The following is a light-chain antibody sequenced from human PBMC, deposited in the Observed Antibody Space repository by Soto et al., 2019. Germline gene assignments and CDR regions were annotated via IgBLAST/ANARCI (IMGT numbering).Light chain of an antibody. V-gene: IGLV2-14*03. Sequence: QSVLTQPTAVSGSPGHSITISCTGNHNDIGTYDYVSWCQQHPGRAPRLIIHGVTTRPSGISGRFSASKSGLTASLTISGLQPEDEADYYGSSFTSNRIYVFGPGTKVTAL. CDR2: GVT. J-gene: IGLJ1*01. CDR3: SSFTSNRIYV. CDR1: HNDIGTYDY.